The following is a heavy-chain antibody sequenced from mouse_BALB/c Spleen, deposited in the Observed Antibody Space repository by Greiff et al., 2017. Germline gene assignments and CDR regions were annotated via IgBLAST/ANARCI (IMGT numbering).Heavy chain of an antibody. CDR3: ARRATATDFAY. CDR2: INPYNDGT. D-gene: IGHD1-2*01. CDR1: GYTFTSYV. V-gene: IGHV1-14*01. Sequence: EVQLVESGPELVKPGASVKMSCKASGYTFTSYVMHWVKQKPGQGLEWIGYINPYNDGTKYNEKFKGKATLTSDKSSSTAYMELSSLTSEDSAVYYCARRATATDFAYWGQGTLVTVSA. J-gene: IGHJ3*01.